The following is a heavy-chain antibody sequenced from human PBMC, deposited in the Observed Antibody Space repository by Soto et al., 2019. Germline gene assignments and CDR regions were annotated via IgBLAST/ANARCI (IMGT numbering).Heavy chain of an antibody. D-gene: IGHD1-26*01. CDR2: IFWDDDK. Sequence: QITLKESGPLLVKPTQSLTLTCTFSGFSLSTRGVGVGWIRQPPGKALEWLVLIFWDDDKHYSPSLKSRLTITKDTSKNQVVVTMTNMDPVDTATYYCAHRGSGSYLSSFDYWGQGALVTVSS. CDR1: GFSLSTRGVG. V-gene: IGHV2-5*02. J-gene: IGHJ4*02. CDR3: AHRGSGSYLSSFDY.